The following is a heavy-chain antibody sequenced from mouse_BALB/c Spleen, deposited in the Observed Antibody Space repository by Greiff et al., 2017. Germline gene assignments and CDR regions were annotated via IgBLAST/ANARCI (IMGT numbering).Heavy chain of an antibody. Sequence: VQLKQSGPELVKPGASVKISCKTSGYTFTEYTMHWVKQSHGKSLEWIGGINPNNGGTSYNQKFKGKATLTVDKSSSTAYMELRSLTSEDSAVYYCARGAYYRSLYYAMDYWGQGTSVTVSS. CDR2: INPNNGGT. J-gene: IGHJ4*01. D-gene: IGHD2-14*01. CDR3: ARGAYYRSLYYAMDY. V-gene: IGHV1-18*01. CDR1: GYTFTEYT.